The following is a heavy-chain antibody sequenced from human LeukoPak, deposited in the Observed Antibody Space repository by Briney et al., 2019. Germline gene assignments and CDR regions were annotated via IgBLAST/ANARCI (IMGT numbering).Heavy chain of an antibody. V-gene: IGHV3-21*01. Sequence: GGALRLSCVASGFTFSSYSMNWVRQAPGRGVEGVSSISSSSSYIYYADSVKGRFTLSRDNAKNTLYLQMNSLRAEDTAVYYCASSTIFGVVIAYWGQGTLVTVSS. D-gene: IGHD3-3*01. J-gene: IGHJ4*02. CDR2: ISSSSSYI. CDR3: ASSTIFGVVIAY. CDR1: GFTFSSYS.